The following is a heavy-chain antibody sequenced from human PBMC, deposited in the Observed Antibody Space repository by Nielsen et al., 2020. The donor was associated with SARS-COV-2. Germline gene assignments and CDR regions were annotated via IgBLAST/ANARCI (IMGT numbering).Heavy chain of an antibody. CDR2: IRTKPDNYAT. CDR1: GFAFSDSS. V-gene: IGHV3-73*01. CDR3: ARVNPTSGSWFDAFDI. Sequence: GALQISCAASGFAFSDSSIQWVRQASGRGLEWVGRIRTKPDNYATVYPESVKGRFTISRDDSKNTAYLLMNSLKIDDTAVYYCARVNPTSGSWFDAFDIWGQGTLVTVSS. J-gene: IGHJ3*02. D-gene: IGHD1-26*01.